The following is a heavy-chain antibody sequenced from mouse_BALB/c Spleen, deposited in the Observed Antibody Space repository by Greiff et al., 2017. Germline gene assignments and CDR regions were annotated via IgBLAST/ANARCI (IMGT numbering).Heavy chain of an antibody. CDR1: GFTFSSYA. J-gene: IGHJ2*01. Sequence: EVMLVESGGGLVKPGGSLKLSCAASGFTFSSYAMSWVRQTPEKRLEWVATISSGGSYTYYPDSVKGRFTISRDNAKNTLYLQMSSLRSEDTAMYYCARQGGYDFDYWGQGTTLTVSS. CDR3: ARQGGYDFDY. D-gene: IGHD2-2*01. CDR2: ISSGGSYT. V-gene: IGHV5-9-3*01.